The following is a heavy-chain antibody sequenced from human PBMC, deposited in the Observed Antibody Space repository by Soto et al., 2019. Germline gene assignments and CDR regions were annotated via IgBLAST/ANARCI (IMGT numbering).Heavy chain of an antibody. Sequence: HPGGSLRLSCAASGFTFSSYAMHWVRQAPGKGLEWVAVISYDGSNKYYADSVKGRFTISRDNSKNTLYLQMNSLRAEDTAVYYCAREWDFWSVDYWGQGTLVTVSS. D-gene: IGHD3-3*01. CDR2: ISYDGSNK. CDR1: GFTFSSYA. J-gene: IGHJ4*02. CDR3: AREWDFWSVDY. V-gene: IGHV3-30-3*01.